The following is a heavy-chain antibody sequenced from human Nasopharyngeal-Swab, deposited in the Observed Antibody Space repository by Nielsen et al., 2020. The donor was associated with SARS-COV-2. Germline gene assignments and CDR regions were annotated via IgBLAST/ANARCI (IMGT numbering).Heavy chain of an antibody. CDR3: ARDKRGSGNYFYGMDV. D-gene: IGHD3-16*01. CDR1: GFTVSSNY. J-gene: IGHJ6*02. Sequence: GESLKISCAASGFTVSSNYMSLVRQAPGKGLEWVSVIYSGGSTYYADSVKGRFTISRDNSKNTLYLQMNSLGAEDTAVYYCARDKRGSGNYFYGMDVWGQGTTVTVSS. V-gene: IGHV3-66*01. CDR2: IYSGGST.